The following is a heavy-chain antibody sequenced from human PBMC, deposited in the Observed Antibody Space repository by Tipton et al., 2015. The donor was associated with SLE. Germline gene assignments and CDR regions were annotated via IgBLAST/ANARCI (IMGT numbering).Heavy chain of an antibody. J-gene: IGHJ4*02. CDR3: ARWGLEDYGDYGGFDY. CDR1: GGSIRSHY. V-gene: IGHV4-59*11. Sequence: TLSLTCTVSGGSIRSHYWSWIRQPPGKGLEWIGYIYYSGSTNYNPSLKSRVTISVDTSKNQFSLKLSSVTAADTAVYYCARWGLEDYGDYGGFDYWGQGTLVTVSS. D-gene: IGHD4-17*01. CDR2: IYYSGST.